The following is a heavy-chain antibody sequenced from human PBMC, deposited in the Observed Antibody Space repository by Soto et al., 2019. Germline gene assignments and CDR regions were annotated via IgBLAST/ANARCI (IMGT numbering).Heavy chain of an antibody. V-gene: IGHV1-8*01. J-gene: IGHJ4*02. Sequence: QVQLVQSGAEVKKPGASVKVSCKTSGYTFTXXDIXXVRQATGXXLXWMGWVNPNSGNTGYGEKFQGRVSMTRXPXXXTAXXXXXXXXXXXXXXXXXXXXXXXXXXGPNFDYWGQGTLVTVSS. CDR2: VNPNSGNT. CDR1: GYTFTXXD. CDR3: XXXXXXXXXGPNFDY.